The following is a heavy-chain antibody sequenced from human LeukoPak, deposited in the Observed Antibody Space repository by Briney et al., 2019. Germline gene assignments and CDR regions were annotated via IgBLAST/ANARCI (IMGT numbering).Heavy chain of an antibody. Sequence: GGSLRLSCAASGFTVSSNYMSWVRQAPGKGLELVSILYSGGTTYYADSVKGRFTISRDNSKNTLYLQMNSLRAEDTAVYYCAREIVGAMALGYWGQGTLVTVSS. CDR1: GFTVSSNY. J-gene: IGHJ4*02. D-gene: IGHD1-26*01. V-gene: IGHV3-53*01. CDR3: AREIVGAMALGY. CDR2: LYSGGTT.